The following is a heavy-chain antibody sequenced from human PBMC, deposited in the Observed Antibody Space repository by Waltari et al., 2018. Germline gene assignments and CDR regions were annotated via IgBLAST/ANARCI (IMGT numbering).Heavy chain of an antibody. J-gene: IGHJ4*02. Sequence: EVLLVESGGGLVQPGGSLRLSSAASGFNFSTYWTPWVRQAPGKGLLWVSRIRSDGPGTGYADAVKGRFTISRDNAKNTLFLQMDSMRAEDTAVYYCASGIQLSSWGGQGTLVSVSS. V-gene: IGHV3-74*01. CDR3: ASGIQLSSW. CDR2: IRSDGPGT. CDR1: GFNFSTYW. D-gene: IGHD5-18*01.